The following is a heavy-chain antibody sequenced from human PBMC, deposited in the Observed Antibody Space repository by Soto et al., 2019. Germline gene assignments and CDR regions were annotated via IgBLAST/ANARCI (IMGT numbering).Heavy chain of an antibody. D-gene: IGHD2-2*01. CDR2: IKSKTDGGTT. CDR1: GFTFSNAW. J-gene: IGHJ6*03. V-gene: IGHV3-15*01. CDR3: TTGVGVVVAAAMSYYMDV. Sequence: PGGSLRLSCAASGFTFSNAWMSWVRQAPGKGLEWVGRIKSKTDGGTTDYAAPVKGRFIISRDDSKNTLYLQMNSLKTEDTAVYYCTTGVGVVVAAAMSYYMDVWGKGTTVTVSS.